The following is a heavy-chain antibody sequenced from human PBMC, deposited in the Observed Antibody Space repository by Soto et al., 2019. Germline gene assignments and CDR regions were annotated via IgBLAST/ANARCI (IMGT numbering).Heavy chain of an antibody. CDR1: GGTFSNFA. CDR2: ITPVFGTA. D-gene: IGHD1-26*01. Sequence: QVQLVQSGAEVKKPGSSVKVSCKASGGTFSNFAFSWVRQAPGQGLEWMGGITPVFGTANHAQKFQGRVTITAHESTRTVYMELNSLRSADTAVYYWARNSERIRGSFFAYWGQGSLVTVS. V-gene: IGHV1-69*01. CDR3: ARNSERIRGSFFAY. J-gene: IGHJ4*02.